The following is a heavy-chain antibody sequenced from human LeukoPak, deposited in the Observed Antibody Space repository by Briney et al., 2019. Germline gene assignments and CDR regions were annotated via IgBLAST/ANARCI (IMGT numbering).Heavy chain of an antibody. CDR1: GGSISSSNW. J-gene: IGHJ4*02. Sequence: PSGTLSLTCAVSGGSISSSNWWSWVRQPPGKGLGWIGSIYYSGSTYYNPSLKSRVTISVDKSKNQFSLKLSSVTAADTAVYYCAREGIAAAGPPDYWGQGTLVTVSS. V-gene: IGHV4-4*02. D-gene: IGHD6-13*01. CDR3: AREGIAAAGPPDY. CDR2: IYYSGST.